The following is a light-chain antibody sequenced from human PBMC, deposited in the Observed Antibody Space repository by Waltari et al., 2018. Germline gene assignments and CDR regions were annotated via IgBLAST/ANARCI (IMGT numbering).Light chain of an antibody. CDR1: SHDIGSNNF. Sequence: QSALTQPRSVSGSPGQSVTISCPGTSHDIGSNNFVSWYQYHPGKVPKLMIHDINERPSGVPDRFSGSKSGNTASLTISGLQADDEADYYCCSYAGSYTLFGGGTKLTVL. CDR3: CSYAGSYTL. CDR2: DIN. V-gene: IGLV2-11*01. J-gene: IGLJ2*01.